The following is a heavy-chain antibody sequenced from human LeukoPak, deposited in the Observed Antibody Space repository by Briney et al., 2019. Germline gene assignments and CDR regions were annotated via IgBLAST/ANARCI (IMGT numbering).Heavy chain of an antibody. J-gene: IGHJ6*03. CDR2: INHSGST. CDR3: ARVRGYCSSTSCYGLHYMDV. V-gene: IGHV4-34*01. Sequence: SETLSLSCDVYGGSFSGSYWSWIRQPQGQGLDWIVEINHSGSTNYNPSLKSRVTISVDTSKNQFSLKLSSVTAADTAVYYCARVRGYCSSTSCYGLHYMDVWGKGTTVTVSS. CDR1: GGSFSGSY. D-gene: IGHD2-2*01.